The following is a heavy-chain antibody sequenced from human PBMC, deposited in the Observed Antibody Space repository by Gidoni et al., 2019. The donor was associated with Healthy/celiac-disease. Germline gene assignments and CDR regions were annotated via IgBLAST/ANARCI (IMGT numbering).Heavy chain of an antibody. CDR2: ISYDGSNK. CDR1: GFTFSSYG. Sequence: QVQLVESGGGVVQPGRSLRLSCAASGFTFSSYGMHWVRQAPGKGLEWVAVISYDGSNKYYADSVKGRFTISRDNSKNTLYLQMNSLRAEDTAVYYCARDGEDIVVVPAALFYYYYGMDVWGQGTTVTVSS. D-gene: IGHD2-2*01. CDR3: ARDGEDIVVVPAALFYYYYGMDV. V-gene: IGHV3-30*03. J-gene: IGHJ6*02.